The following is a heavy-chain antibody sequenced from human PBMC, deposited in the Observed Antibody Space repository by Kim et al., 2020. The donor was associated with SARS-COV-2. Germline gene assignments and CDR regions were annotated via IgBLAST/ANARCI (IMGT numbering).Heavy chain of an antibody. CDR3: ARGREYGDYAGPGWFDP. D-gene: IGHD4-17*01. CDR1: GGSISSGGYY. J-gene: IGHJ5*02. CDR2: IYYSGST. Sequence: SETLSLTCTVSGGSISSGGYYWSWIRQHPGKGLEWIGYIYYSGSTYYNPSLKSRVTISVDTSKNQFSLKLSSVTAADTAVYYCARGREYGDYAGPGWFDPWGQGTLVTVSS. V-gene: IGHV4-31*03.